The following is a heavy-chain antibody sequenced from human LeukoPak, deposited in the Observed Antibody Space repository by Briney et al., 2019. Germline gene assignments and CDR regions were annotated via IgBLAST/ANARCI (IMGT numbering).Heavy chain of an antibody. V-gene: IGHV4-59*12. CDR2: IYNSGST. Sequence: SETLSLTCTVSGGSISSYYWSWIRQPPGKGLEWIGYIYNSGSTNYSPSLRSRVTISVDTSKNQFSLKLSSVTAADTAVYYCVRGSSWYPVDYWGQGTLVTVSS. J-gene: IGHJ4*02. CDR3: VRGSSWYPVDY. CDR1: GGSISSYY. D-gene: IGHD6-13*01.